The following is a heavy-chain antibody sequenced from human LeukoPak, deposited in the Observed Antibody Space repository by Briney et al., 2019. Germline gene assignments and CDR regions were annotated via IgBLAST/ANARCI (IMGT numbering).Heavy chain of an antibody. J-gene: IGHJ4*02. CDR3: ARQTFGEFDY. Sequence: LETLSLTCTVSGGSISSSSYYWGWLRPPPGKGLEWFGSIYYSGSTYYNPSLKSRVTISVDTSKTQFSLKLSSVTAADTAVYYWARQTFGEFDYWGQGTLVTVSS. D-gene: IGHD3-10*01. V-gene: IGHV4-39*01. CDR2: IYYSGST. CDR1: GGSISSSSYY.